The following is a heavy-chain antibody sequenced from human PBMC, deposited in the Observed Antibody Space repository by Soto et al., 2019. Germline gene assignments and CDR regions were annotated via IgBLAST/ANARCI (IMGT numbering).Heavy chain of an antibody. V-gene: IGHV1-18*01. CDR3: ARDEGTAMAHFDY. J-gene: IGHJ4*02. Sequence: ASVKVSCKASGYTFTSYTITWVRQAPGQGPEWMGWIRVYNDYTDYAQKLQGRVTMTTDTSTSTAYMELRSLRSEDTALYYCARDEGTAMAHFDYWGQGTLVTVSS. CDR2: IRVYNDYT. CDR1: GYTFTSYT. D-gene: IGHD5-18*01.